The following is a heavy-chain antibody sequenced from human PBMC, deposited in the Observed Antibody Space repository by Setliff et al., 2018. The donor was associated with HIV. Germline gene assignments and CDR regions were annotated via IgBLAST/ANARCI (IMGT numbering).Heavy chain of an antibody. CDR1: GYTFTGHY. J-gene: IGHJ6*03. D-gene: IGHD4-4*01. V-gene: IGHV1-2*02. Sequence: ASVKVSCKASGYTFTGHYLHWVRQAPGQGLEWLGWVNPNSGDAIYAQNFQGRVTMTRDTSINAAYMELRGLRSDDTAVYYCARDAFDYTAYYYSYMDVWGKGTTVTV. CDR3: ARDAFDYTAYYYSYMDV. CDR2: VNPNSGDA.